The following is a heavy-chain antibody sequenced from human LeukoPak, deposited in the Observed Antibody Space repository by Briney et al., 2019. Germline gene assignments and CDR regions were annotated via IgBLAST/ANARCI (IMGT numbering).Heavy chain of an antibody. CDR1: GGSFSGYY. Sequence: SETLSLTCAVYGGSFSGYYWSWIRQPPGKGLEWIGEINHSASTNYNPSLKSRVTISVDTSKNQFSLKLSSVTAADTAVYYCAGQIYATMVRGVLNWFDPWGQGTLVTVSS. V-gene: IGHV4-34*01. CDR2: INHSAST. J-gene: IGHJ5*02. CDR3: AGQIYATMVRGVLNWFDP. D-gene: IGHD3-10*01.